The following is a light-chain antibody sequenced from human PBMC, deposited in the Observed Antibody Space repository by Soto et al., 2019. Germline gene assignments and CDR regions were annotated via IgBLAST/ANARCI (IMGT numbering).Light chain of an antibody. CDR3: SSFTTTSTVL. J-gene: IGLJ3*02. CDR2: EVI. V-gene: IGLV2-14*01. CDR1: SSDIGAYNY. Sequence: QSVLTQPASVSGSLGQSITISCTGTSSDIGAYNYVSWYQQHPGKAPKVMIFEVIKRPSGVSNRFSGSKSGNMASLTISGLQAADEGDYYCSSFTTTSTVLLGGGTKVTVL.